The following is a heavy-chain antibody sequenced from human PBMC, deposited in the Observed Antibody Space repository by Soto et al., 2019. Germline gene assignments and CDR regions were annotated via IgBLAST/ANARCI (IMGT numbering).Heavy chain of an antibody. CDR3: AKGSTGGSGSYRGDPPFDP. J-gene: IGHJ5*02. D-gene: IGHD3-10*01. CDR2: ISYDGSNK. Sequence: QVQLVESGGGVVQPGRSLRLSCAASGFTFSSYGMHWVRQAPGKGLEWVAVISYDGSNKYYADSVKGRFTISRDNSKKTLYLQVNSLRAEDTAVYYCAKGSTGGSGSYRGDPPFDPWGQGTLVTVSS. V-gene: IGHV3-30*18. CDR1: GFTFSSYG.